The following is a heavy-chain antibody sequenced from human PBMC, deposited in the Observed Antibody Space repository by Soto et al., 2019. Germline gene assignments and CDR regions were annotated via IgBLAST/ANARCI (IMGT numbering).Heavy chain of an antibody. V-gene: IGHV4-59*01. Sequence: QVQLQESGPGLMKPSETLSLTCTVSGGSISSYYWRWIRQPPGKGLEWIGYIYYSGSTNYNPSLMSRVTISVDTSKNQFSLKLSSVTAADTAVYYCAREGYYGSGSYYQPGLRYYYYMDVWGKVTTVTVSS. CDR1: GGSISSYY. D-gene: IGHD3-10*01. J-gene: IGHJ6*03. CDR2: IYYSGST. CDR3: AREGYYGSGSYYQPGLRYYYYMDV.